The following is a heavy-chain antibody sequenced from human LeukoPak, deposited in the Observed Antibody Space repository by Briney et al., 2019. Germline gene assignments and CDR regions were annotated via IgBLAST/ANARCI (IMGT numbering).Heavy chain of an antibody. CDR1: GGSISSGSYY. V-gene: IGHV4-61*02. Sequence: SQTLSLTCTVSGGSISSGSYYWSWIRQPAGKGQEWIGRIYTSGSTNYNPSLKSRVTISVDTSKNQFSLKLSSVTAADTAVYYCARDGYSSSWLTYYFDYWGQGTLVTVSS. CDR2: IYTSGST. J-gene: IGHJ4*02. D-gene: IGHD6-13*01. CDR3: ARDGYSSSWLTYYFDY.